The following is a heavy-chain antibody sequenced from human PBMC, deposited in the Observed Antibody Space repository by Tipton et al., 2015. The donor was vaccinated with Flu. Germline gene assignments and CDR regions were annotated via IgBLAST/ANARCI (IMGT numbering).Heavy chain of an antibody. J-gene: IGHJ6*02. D-gene: IGHD3-22*01. CDR3: ARISYDSRGRSVGYYYYGMDV. CDR1: GGSISSYY. Sequence: TLSLTCTVSGGSISSYYWSWIRQPPGKGLEWIGYIYYSGSTNYNPSLKSRVTISVDTSKNQFSLKLSSVTAADTAVYYCARISYDSRGRSVGYYYYGMDVWGQGTTVTVSS. CDR2: IYYSGST. V-gene: IGHV4-59*01.